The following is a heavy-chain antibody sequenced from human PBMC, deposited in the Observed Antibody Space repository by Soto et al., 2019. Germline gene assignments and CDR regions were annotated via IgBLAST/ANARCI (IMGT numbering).Heavy chain of an antibody. CDR1: GGSIISGGYY. D-gene: IGHD1-1*01. V-gene: IGHV4-31*03. CDR3: ARDGYNWNENAFDI. CDR2: IYYSGST. J-gene: IGHJ3*02. Sequence: SETLSLTCTVSGGSIISGGYYWSWIRQHPGKGLEWIGYIYYSGSTYYNPSLKSRVTISVDTSKNQFSLKLSSVTAADTAVYYCARDGYNWNENAFDIWGQGTMVT.